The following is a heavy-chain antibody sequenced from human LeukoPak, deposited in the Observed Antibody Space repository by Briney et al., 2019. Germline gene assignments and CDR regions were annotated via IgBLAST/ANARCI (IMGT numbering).Heavy chain of an antibody. CDR1: GYTFSSNA. CDR2: IDTNTGNP. Sequence: ASVKVSCKASGYTFSSNAINWVRQAPGQGLEWMGWIDTNTGNPTYAQGFTGQFVFSLDTSVSTAYLQISSLKAEDTAEYFCARGYDSSGYFSDWGQGTLVTASS. CDR3: ARGYDSSGYFSD. J-gene: IGHJ4*02. D-gene: IGHD3-22*01. V-gene: IGHV7-4-1*02.